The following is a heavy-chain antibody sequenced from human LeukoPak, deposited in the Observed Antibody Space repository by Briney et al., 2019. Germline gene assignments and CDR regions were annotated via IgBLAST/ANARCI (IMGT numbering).Heavy chain of an antibody. V-gene: IGHV4-59*08. CDR1: GGSISSYH. D-gene: IGHD6-19*01. CDR2: IYYSGST. CDR3: ARGVQWLADAFDI. Sequence: PSETLSLTCTVSGGSISSYHWSWLRQPPGKGLEWIGYIYYSGSTNYNPSLKSRVTISVDTSKNQFSLKLSSVTAADTAVYYCARGVQWLADAFDIWGQGTMVTVSS. J-gene: IGHJ3*02.